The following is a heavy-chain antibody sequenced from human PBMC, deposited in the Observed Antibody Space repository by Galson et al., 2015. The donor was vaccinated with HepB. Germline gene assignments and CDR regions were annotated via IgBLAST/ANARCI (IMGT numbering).Heavy chain of an antibody. D-gene: IGHD2-8*01. J-gene: IGHJ4*02. CDR2: ISGSGGST. Sequence: SLRLSCAASGFTFSSYAMSWVRQAPGKGLEWVSAISGSGGSTYYADSVKGRFTISRDNSKNTLYLQMNSLRAEDTAVYYCAKSKGDIVLMVYATDYWGQGTLVTVSS. CDR3: AKSKGDIVLMVYATDY. CDR1: GFTFSSYA. V-gene: IGHV3-23*01.